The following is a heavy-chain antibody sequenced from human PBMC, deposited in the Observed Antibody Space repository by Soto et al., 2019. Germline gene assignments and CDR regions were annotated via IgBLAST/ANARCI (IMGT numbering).Heavy chain of an antibody. Sequence: TGGSLRLSCAASGFPFSSYSMTWVRQRPGKGLEWVSSISGASEYIYYADSLKGRFTISRDNARNSVYLQIHSLRTDDTAVYYCARSFDSVGDSWGQGTLVTVSS. CDR1: GFPFSSYS. CDR3: ARSFDSVGDS. J-gene: IGHJ4*02. D-gene: IGHD3-9*01. CDR2: ISGASEYI. V-gene: IGHV3-21*01.